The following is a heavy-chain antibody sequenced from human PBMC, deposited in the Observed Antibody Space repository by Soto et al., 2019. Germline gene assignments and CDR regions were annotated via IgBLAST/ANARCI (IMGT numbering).Heavy chain of an antibody. D-gene: IGHD3-3*01. CDR3: ARLLFVEQHMVCWFDP. CDR2: IYYSGRT. Sequence: QLQLQESGPGLVKPSETLSLTCTGSGGSISSSSYYWGWIRQPPGKVMEWIGSIYYSGRTYSNPSLNSRVSIADDTSKNQFSLKLSSVTAADTAVYYCARLLFVEQHMVCWFDPWGQGILGTV. J-gene: IGHJ5*02. CDR1: GGSISSSSYY. V-gene: IGHV4-39*01.